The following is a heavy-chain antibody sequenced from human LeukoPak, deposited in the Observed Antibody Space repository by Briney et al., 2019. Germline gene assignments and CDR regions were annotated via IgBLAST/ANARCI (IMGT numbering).Heavy chain of an antibody. J-gene: IGHJ4*02. V-gene: IGHV3-7*03. CDR3: ARGGLSIMGY. CDR1: GFTFSYSW. Sequence: GGSLRLSCVASGFTFSYSWMIWVRQAPGKGLEWVANINQPGSQKYHVDSVKGRFTISRDNARNSLFLQMNSLTADDTAVYFCARGGLSIMGYWGQGTLVTVSS. D-gene: IGHD2/OR15-2a*01. CDR2: INQPGSQK.